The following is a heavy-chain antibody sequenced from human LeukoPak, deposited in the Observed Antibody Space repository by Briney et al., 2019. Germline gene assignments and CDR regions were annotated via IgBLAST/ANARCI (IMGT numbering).Heavy chain of an antibody. CDR3: AREHRGAGATVDY. CDR1: GFTFSSHW. J-gene: IGHJ4*02. V-gene: IGHV3-74*03. CDR2: IESNGNTK. D-gene: IGHD1-26*01. Sequence: GGSLRLSCAASGFTFSSHWKHWVRQTPGKGLVWVSRIESNGNTKMYADSVRGRFTISRDNAKNTLYLQMNSLRAEDTAVYYCAREHRGAGATVDYWGQGTLVTVSS.